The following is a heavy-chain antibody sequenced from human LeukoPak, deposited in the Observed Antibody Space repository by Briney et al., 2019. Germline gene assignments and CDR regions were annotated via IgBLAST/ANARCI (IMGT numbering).Heavy chain of an antibody. Sequence: SGPTLVKPPQTLTLTCTFSGFSLSTSGVGVGWIRQPPGKALEWLALIYWDVDRRYSPSLKNRLTITKDTSKNQVVLTMTNMDPVDTATYYCAHTTAGSDFDYWGQGTLVTVSS. V-gene: IGHV2-5*02. J-gene: IGHJ4*02. CDR3: AHTTAGSDFDY. CDR1: GFSLSTSGVG. CDR2: IYWDVDR.